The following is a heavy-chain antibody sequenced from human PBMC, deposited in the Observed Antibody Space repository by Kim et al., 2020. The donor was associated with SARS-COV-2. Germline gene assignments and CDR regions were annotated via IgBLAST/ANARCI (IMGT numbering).Heavy chain of an antibody. D-gene: IGHD5-12*01. J-gene: IGHJ4*02. CDR3: ARLGGYRHEKHFDY. V-gene: IGHV4-39*01. Sequence: SETLSLTCTVSGGSISSSSYYWGWIRQPPGKGLEWIGSIYYSGSTYYNPSLKSRVTISVDTSKNQFSLKLSSVTAADTAVYYCARLGGYRHEKHFDYWGQGTLVTVSS. CDR2: IYYSGST. CDR1: GGSISSSSYY.